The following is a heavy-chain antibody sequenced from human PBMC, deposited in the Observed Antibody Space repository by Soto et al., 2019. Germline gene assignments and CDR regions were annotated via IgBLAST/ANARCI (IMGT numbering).Heavy chain of an antibody. J-gene: IGHJ6*03. V-gene: IGHV1-18*01. Sequence: QDPLLQSGAEVKKPGASVTVSCKASGYSFTNYGITWVRQAPGQGLEWMGWISAFNGNTHYAQKLQGRVTMTTDASTSTAYMELRSLRSDDTAVYYCARDRGVAPPVASNTHYYSYMDVWGKGTTVTVSS. CDR3: ARDRGVAPPVASNTHYYSYMDV. CDR2: ISAFNGNT. D-gene: IGHD6-19*01. CDR1: GYSFTNYG.